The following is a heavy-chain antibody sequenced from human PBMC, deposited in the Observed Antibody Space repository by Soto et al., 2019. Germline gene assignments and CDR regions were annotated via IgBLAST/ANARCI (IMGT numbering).Heavy chain of an antibody. J-gene: IGHJ4*02. CDR1: SGSISSSNW. D-gene: IGHD3-3*01. CDR2: IYHSGST. Sequence: SETLSLTCAVSSGSISSSNWWSWVRQPPGKGLEWIGEIYHSGSTNYNPSLKSRVTISVDKSKNQFSLKLSSVTAADTAVYYCASRTYYDFWSGYYTKGYFDYWGQGTLVTVSS. V-gene: IGHV4-4*02. CDR3: ASRTYYDFWSGYYTKGYFDY.